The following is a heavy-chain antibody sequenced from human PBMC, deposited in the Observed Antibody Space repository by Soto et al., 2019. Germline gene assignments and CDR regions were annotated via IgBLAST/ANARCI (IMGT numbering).Heavy chain of an antibody. CDR1: GFTFSSYA. V-gene: IGHV3-23*01. Sequence: GGSMRLSCAASGFTFSSYAMSWVRQAPGKGLEWVSAISGSGGSTYYADSVKGRFTISRDNSKNTLYLQMNSLRAEDTAVYYCAIAARPYYYYGMDVWGQGTTVTVSS. J-gene: IGHJ6*02. CDR3: AIAARPYYYYGMDV. CDR2: ISGSGGST. D-gene: IGHD6-6*01.